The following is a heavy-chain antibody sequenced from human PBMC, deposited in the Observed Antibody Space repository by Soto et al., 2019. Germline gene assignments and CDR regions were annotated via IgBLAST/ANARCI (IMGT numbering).Heavy chain of an antibody. CDR1: GFTFITFA. Sequence: VQLLESGGDLVHPGGSLRLSCAASGFTFITFAMNWVRQAPVKGLEWVSTITGGGENTYYADSVKGRFTISRDNSENTLSLLLNRLRVEDTARYYCARRRPPSFARAFDSWGQGTLVSVSS. CDR3: ARRRPPSFARAFDS. D-gene: IGHD2-2*01. CDR2: ITGGGENT. V-gene: IGHV3-23*01. J-gene: IGHJ4*02.